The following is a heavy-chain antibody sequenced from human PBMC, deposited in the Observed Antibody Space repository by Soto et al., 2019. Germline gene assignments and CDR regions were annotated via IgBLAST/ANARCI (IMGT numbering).Heavy chain of an antibody. CDR1: GFTFGDYA. CDR2: IRSKAYGGTT. J-gene: IGHJ4*02. Sequence: GGSLRLSCTASGFTFGDYAMSWFRQAPGKGLEWVGFIRSKAYGGTTEYAASVKGRFTISRDDSKSIAYLQMNSLKTEDTAVYYCTRDKSVFPGLGARAYWGQGTLVTSPQ. V-gene: IGHV3-49*03. CDR3: TRDKSVFPGLGARAY. D-gene: IGHD3-9*01.